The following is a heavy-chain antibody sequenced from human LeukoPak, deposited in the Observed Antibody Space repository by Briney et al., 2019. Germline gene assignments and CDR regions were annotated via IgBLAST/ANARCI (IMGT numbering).Heavy chain of an antibody. J-gene: IGHJ5*02. V-gene: IGHV4-34*01. CDR2: INHSGST. D-gene: IGHD2-2*01. CDR3: AMGVVPAAIAPSGWFDP. CDR1: GGSISSYY. Sequence: SETLSLTCTVSGGSISSYYWSWIRQPPGKGLEWIGEINHSGSTNYNPSLKSRVTISVDTSKNQFSLKLSSVTAADTAVYYCAMGVVPAAIAPSGWFDPWGQGTLVTVSS.